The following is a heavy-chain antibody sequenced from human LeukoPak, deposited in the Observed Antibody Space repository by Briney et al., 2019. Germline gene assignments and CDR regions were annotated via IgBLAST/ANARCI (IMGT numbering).Heavy chain of an antibody. D-gene: IGHD3-10*01. CDR1: GGSISSGGYY. Sequence: SETLYLTCTVSGGSISSGGYYWSWIRQHPGKGLEWIGYIYYSGSTYYNPSLKSRVTISVDTSKNQFSLKLSSVTAADTAVYYCARASGGGLIDYWGQGTLVTVSS. CDR3: ARASGGGLIDY. J-gene: IGHJ4*02. V-gene: IGHV4-31*03. CDR2: IYYSGST.